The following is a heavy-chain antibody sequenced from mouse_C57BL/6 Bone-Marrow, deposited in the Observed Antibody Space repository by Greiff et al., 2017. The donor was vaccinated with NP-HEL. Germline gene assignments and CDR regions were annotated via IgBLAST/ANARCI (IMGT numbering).Heavy chain of an antibody. V-gene: IGHV3-6*01. J-gene: IGHJ2*01. Sequence: DVKLQESGPGLVKPSQSLSLTCSVTGYSITSGYYWNWIRQFPGNKLEWMGYISYDGSNNYNPSLKNRISITRDTSKNQFFLKLNSVTTEDTATYYCARGDPNWDLDYWGQGTTLTVSS. CDR1: GYSITSGYY. D-gene: IGHD4-1*01. CDR2: ISYDGSN. CDR3: ARGDPNWDLDY.